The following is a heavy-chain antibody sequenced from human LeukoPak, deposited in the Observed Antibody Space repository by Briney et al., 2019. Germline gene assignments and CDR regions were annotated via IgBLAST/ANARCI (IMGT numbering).Heavy chain of an antibody. CDR1: GFTFSSYS. CDR2: ISSSSTYI. D-gene: IGHD2-2*01. Sequence: PGGSLRLSCATSGFTFSSYSMNWVRQAPGKGLEWVSSISSSSTYIYYADSVKGRFTISRDNAKNSLYLQLNSLRAADTAVYYCARGGCTTTSCYLFDYWGQGTLVTVSS. V-gene: IGHV3-21*01. CDR3: ARGGCTTTSCYLFDY. J-gene: IGHJ4*02.